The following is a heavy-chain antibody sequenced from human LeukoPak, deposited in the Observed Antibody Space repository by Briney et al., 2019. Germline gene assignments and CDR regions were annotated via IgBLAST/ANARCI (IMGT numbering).Heavy chain of an antibody. CDR3: ARDGKENGYNC. J-gene: IGHJ4*02. CDR1: GFTFSSYR. V-gene: IGHV3-21*01. D-gene: IGHD5-24*01. CDR2: ISSSSSYI. Sequence: GGSLRLSCAASGFTFSSYRMNWVRQAPGKGLEWVSSISSSSSYIYYADSVKGRFTISRDNAKNSLYLQMNSLRAEDTAVYYCARDGKENGYNCWGQGTLVTVSS.